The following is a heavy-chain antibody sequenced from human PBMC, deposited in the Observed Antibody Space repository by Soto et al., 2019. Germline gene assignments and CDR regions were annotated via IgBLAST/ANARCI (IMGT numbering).Heavy chain of an antibody. CDR2: VSGSGGST. CDR3: AKDRQGDDYSPDYYYGMDV. D-gene: IGHD4-4*01. CDR1: GFTFSSYA. Sequence: PGGSLRLSCAASGFTFSSYAMSWVRQAPGKGLEWVSAVSGSGGSTYYADSVKGRFTISRDNSKNTLYLQMNSLRAEDTAVYYCAKDRQGDDYSPDYYYGMDVWGQGTTVTVSS. J-gene: IGHJ6*02. V-gene: IGHV3-23*01.